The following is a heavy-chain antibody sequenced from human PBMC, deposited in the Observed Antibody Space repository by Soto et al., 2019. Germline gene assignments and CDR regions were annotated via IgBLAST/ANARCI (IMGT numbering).Heavy chain of an antibody. D-gene: IGHD1-26*01. V-gene: IGHV1-46*01. CDR3: AIIVGATRGLYYYYGMDV. J-gene: IGHJ6*02. CDR2: INPSGGST. Sequence: ASVKVSCKASGYTFTSYYMHWVRQAPGQGLEWMGIINPSGGSTSYAQKFQGRVTMTRDTSTSTVYMELSSLRSEDTAVYYCAIIVGATRGLYYYYGMDVRGQGTTVTVSS. CDR1: GYTFTSYY.